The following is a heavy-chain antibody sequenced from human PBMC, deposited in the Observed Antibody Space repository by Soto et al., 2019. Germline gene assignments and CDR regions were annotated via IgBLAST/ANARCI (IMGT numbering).Heavy chain of an antibody. Sequence: QVQLVQSGAEVKKPGASVKVSCKASGYTFTGYYMHWVRQAPGQGLEWMGWINPNSGGTNYAQKFQGRGTMTRDTSIGTAYMELSRLRSDDTAVYHCARDKWEHSHWFDPWGQGTLVTVSS. V-gene: IGHV1-2*02. CDR2: INPNSGGT. CDR3: ARDKWEHSHWFDP. D-gene: IGHD1-26*01. CDR1: GYTFTGYY. J-gene: IGHJ5*02.